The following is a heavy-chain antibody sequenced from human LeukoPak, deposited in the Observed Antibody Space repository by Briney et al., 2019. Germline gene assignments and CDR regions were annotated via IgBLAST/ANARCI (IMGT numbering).Heavy chain of an antibody. D-gene: IGHD6-19*01. CDR1: GGSISSYY. CDR2: IYTSGST. Sequence: SETLSLTCTVSGGSISSYYWSWIRQPAGKGLEWIGRIYTSGSTNYNPSLKSRVTMSVDTSKNQLSLKLSSVTAADTAVYYCARARIAVAGTTYYFDYWGQGTLVTVSS. CDR3: ARARIAVAGTTYYFDY. J-gene: IGHJ4*02. V-gene: IGHV4-4*07.